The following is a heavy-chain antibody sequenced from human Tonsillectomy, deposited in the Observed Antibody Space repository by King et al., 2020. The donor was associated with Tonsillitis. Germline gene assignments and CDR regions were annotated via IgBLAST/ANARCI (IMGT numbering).Heavy chain of an antibody. Sequence: VQLVESGAEVKKPGASVKVSCKASGYTFTNYDINWVRQATGQGLEWMGWMNPSSGDTAYAHEFQGRVTMTRDTSTSTAYMELSRLTSEDTVVFYWARGVDYWGQGTLVTVSS. J-gene: IGHJ4*02. CDR2: MNPSSGDT. V-gene: IGHV1-8*01. CDR1: GYTFTNYD. CDR3: ARGVDY.